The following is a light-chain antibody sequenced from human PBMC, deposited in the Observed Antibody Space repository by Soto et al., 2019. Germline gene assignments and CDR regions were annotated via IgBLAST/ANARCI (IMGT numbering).Light chain of an antibody. CDR1: QGISRF. Sequence: DIQLTQSPSFLSASVGDRVTFTCRTSQGISRFLAWYQHTPGKAPKLLIYAPSTLQSGVPSRFSGSGSGTEFTLTISSLQPEDFAAYYCQQFSGYPWTFGQGTKVEIK. V-gene: IGKV1-9*01. J-gene: IGKJ1*01. CDR2: APS. CDR3: QQFSGYPWT.